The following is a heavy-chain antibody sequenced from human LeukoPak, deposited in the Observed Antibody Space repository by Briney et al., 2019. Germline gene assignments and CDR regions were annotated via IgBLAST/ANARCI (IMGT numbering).Heavy chain of an antibody. Sequence: PGGSLRLSCAASGFTFSSYWMHWVLQAPGKGLVWVSRINSDGSSTSYADSVKGRFTISRDNAKNTLYLQMNSLRAEDTAVYYCARAPRYSSGWYFDYWGQGTLVTVSS. CDR3: ARAPRYSSGWYFDY. CDR2: INSDGSST. D-gene: IGHD6-19*01. V-gene: IGHV3-74*01. J-gene: IGHJ4*02. CDR1: GFTFSSYW.